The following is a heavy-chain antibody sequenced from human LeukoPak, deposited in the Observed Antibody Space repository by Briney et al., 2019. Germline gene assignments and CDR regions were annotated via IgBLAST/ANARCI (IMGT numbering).Heavy chain of an antibody. Sequence: ASVKVSCKASGYSFFGYGITWVRQAPGQGLEWMGWFNPENGNTNYAQKVQGRVTMTADTSTSTAYMELRSLRSDDTAVYYCARDPLRYFDWLLVGYQDRFDYWGQGTLVTVSS. V-gene: IGHV1-18*01. CDR2: FNPENGNT. J-gene: IGHJ4*02. CDR1: GYSFFGYG. CDR3: ARDPLRYFDWLLVGYQDRFDY. D-gene: IGHD3-9*01.